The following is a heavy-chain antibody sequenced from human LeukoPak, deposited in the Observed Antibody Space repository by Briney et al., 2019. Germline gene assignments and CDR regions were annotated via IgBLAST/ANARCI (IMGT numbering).Heavy chain of an antibody. J-gene: IGHJ4*01. CDR2: IYYSGST. D-gene: IGHD1/OR15-1a*01. V-gene: IGHV4-59*01. Sequence: SETLPLTCTVSGGSISSYYWSWIRQPPGKGLEWIGYIYYSGSTNYNPSLKSRVTISVDTSKNQFSLKLSSVTAADTAVYYCASATFEQGYFDYWGHGTLVTVSS. CDR3: ASATFEQGYFDY. CDR1: GGSISSYY.